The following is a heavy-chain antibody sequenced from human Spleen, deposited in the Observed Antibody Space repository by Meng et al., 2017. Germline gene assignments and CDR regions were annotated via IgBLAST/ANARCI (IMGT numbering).Heavy chain of an antibody. CDR1: GFTFSGYW. V-gene: IGHV3-74*03. CDR2: INGDGTT. D-gene: IGHD5/OR15-5a*01. CDR3: ARGETRRSWSTFDY. Sequence: GESLKISCAASGFTFSGYWMHWLRQAPGKGLVWVSRINGDGTTTYADSVKGRFTISRDNAKNTANLQMNSLRAEDSTLYYCARGETRRSWSTFDYWGQGVLVTVSS. J-gene: IGHJ4*02.